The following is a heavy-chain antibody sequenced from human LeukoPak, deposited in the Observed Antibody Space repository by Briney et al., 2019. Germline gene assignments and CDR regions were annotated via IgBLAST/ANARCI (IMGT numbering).Heavy chain of an antibody. CDR2: ISYDGSTE. D-gene: IGHD2-2*03. Sequence: SGGSLRLSCEASGFTFSSYAMSWVRQAPGKGLEWVAVISYDGSTEYYADSVKGRFTISRDNSKNTLYVQMNSLRVDDTAVYYCVRDGYCGSASCRGWFDPWGQGTLVTVSS. J-gene: IGHJ5*02. V-gene: IGHV3-30*04. CDR1: GFTFSSYA. CDR3: VRDGYCGSASCRGWFDP.